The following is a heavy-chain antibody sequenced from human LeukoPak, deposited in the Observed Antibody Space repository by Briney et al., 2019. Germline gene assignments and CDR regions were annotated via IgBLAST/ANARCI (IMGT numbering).Heavy chain of an antibody. CDR1: GFTFSSYG. J-gene: IGHJ4*02. V-gene: IGHV3-30*02. Sequence: GGSLRLSCAASGFTFSSYGMHWVRQAPGKGLEWVAFIRYDGSNKYYADSVKGRFTISRDNSKNTLYLQMNSLRAEDTALYYCAKDFYYYGSGSTDWGQGTLVTVSS. CDR2: IRYDGSNK. CDR3: AKDFYYYGSGSTD. D-gene: IGHD3-10*01.